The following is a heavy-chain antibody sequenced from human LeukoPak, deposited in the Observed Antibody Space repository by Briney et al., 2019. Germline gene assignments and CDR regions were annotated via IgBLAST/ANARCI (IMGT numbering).Heavy chain of an antibody. Sequence: GGSLRLSCAASGFTFSNAWMSWVRQAPGKGLEWVGRIKSKTDGGTTDYAAPVKGRFTISRDDSKNTLYLQMNSLKTEDTAVYYCTTSPNGGHYFGPGEDAFDIWGQGTMVTVSS. CDR3: TTSPNGGHYFGPGEDAFDI. CDR1: GFTFSNAW. CDR2: IKSKTDGGTT. J-gene: IGHJ3*02. V-gene: IGHV3-15*01. D-gene: IGHD3-22*01.